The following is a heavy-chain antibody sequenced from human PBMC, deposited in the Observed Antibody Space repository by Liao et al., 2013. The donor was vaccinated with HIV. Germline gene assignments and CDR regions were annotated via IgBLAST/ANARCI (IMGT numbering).Heavy chain of an antibody. CDR3: ARLDYGDYDEAFDI. V-gene: IGHV4-59*01. CDR2: IYHSGSA. J-gene: IGHJ3*02. CDR1: GGSISGY. Sequence: QVQLKESGPGLVKPSETLSLTCTVSGGSISGYWSWIRQPPGKGLEWIAYIYHSGSAFYNPSLQSRATISVDTSKIQVSLTLTSVTPADTAIYYCARLDYGDYDEAFDIWGQGTMLTVSS. D-gene: IGHD4-17*01.